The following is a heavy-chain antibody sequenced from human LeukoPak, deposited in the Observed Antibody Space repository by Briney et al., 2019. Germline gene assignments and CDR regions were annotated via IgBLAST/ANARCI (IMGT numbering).Heavy chain of an antibody. CDR2: IHYSGST. D-gene: IGHD6-19*01. CDR3: ARRAGSGWSINWFDP. J-gene: IGHJ5*02. V-gene: IGHV4-59*08. Sequence: SETLSLTCTVSGASISSYYWSWIRQPPGKGLEWIGKIHYSGSTNHNPSLKSRVTISVDTSKNQFSLKLSSVTAADTAVYYCARRAGSGWSINWFDPWGQGTLITVSS. CDR1: GASISSYY.